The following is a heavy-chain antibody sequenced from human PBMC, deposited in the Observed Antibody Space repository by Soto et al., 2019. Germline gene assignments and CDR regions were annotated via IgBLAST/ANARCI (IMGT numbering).Heavy chain of an antibody. CDR3: ASITGSKGFES. D-gene: IGHD3-10*01. J-gene: IGHJ3*02. CDR2: IWYDGSNQ. Sequence: QVHLVESGGGVVQPGRSLRLSCLASGFSFSSSGMHWIRQPPGKGLEWLALIWYDGSNQIYLDSVKDRFTISRDNSKNTLYLQMNSLTVEDTAVYFCASITGSKGFESWGQGTMVTVST. CDR1: GFSFSSSG. V-gene: IGHV3-33*01.